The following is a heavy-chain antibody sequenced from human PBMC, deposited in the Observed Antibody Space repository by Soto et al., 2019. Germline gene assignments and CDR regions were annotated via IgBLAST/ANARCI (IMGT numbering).Heavy chain of an antibody. V-gene: IGHV3-23*01. CDR2: ISGSGGST. D-gene: IGHD6-13*01. CDR1: GFTFSNYA. J-gene: IGHJ4*02. Sequence: EVQLLESGGGLVQPGGSLRLSCAASGFTFSNYAVTWVRQAPGKGLEWVSTISGSGGSTYYADSVKGRFTISRDKSKTRLHLQMNSLRAEDTAVYYCAKDQGSSWYEIDYWGQGTLVTVSS. CDR3: AKDQGSSWYEIDY.